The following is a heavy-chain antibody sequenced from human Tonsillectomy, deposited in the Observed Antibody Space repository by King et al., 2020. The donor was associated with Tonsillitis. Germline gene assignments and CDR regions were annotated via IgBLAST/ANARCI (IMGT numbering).Heavy chain of an antibody. V-gene: IGHV1-69*01. Sequence: VQLVQSGAEVKKPGSSVKVSCKASGGTFISYAISWVRQAPGQGLEWMGGIIPIFGTANYAQKFQGKVTITADESTTTAYMELSSLRSEDTAVYYCARGAVTTNAVDIWGQGTMVTVSS. CDR1: GGTFISYA. D-gene: IGHD4-17*01. CDR2: IIPIFGTA. J-gene: IGHJ3*02. CDR3: ARGAVTTNAVDI.